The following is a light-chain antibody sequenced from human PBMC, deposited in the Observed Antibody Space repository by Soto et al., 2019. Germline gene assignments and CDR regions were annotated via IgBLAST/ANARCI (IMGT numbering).Light chain of an antibody. CDR2: GAS. Sequence: EIVLTQSPGTLSLSPGERATLSCRASQSVSSSYLAWHQQKPGQAPRLLIYGASSRATGIPDRFSGSGSGTDFTLTISSLQPEDFAVYYCQQHGSSPITFGQGTRLEMK. CDR1: QSVSSSY. V-gene: IGKV3-20*01. J-gene: IGKJ5*01. CDR3: QQHGSSPIT.